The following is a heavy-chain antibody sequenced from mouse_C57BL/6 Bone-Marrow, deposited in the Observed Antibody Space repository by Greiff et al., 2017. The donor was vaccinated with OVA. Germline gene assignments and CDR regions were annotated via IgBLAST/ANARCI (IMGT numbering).Heavy chain of an antibody. V-gene: IGHV1-61*01. J-gene: IGHJ3*01. Sequence: VQLQQPGAELVRPGSSVKLSCKASGYTFTSYWMDWVKQRPGQGLEWIGNIYPSDSETHYNQKFKDKATLTVDKSSSTAYMQLSSLTSEDSAVYYCARSGWLRTWFAYWGQGTLVTVSA. D-gene: IGHD2-3*01. CDR3: ARSGWLRTWFAY. CDR2: IYPSDSET. CDR1: GYTFTSYW.